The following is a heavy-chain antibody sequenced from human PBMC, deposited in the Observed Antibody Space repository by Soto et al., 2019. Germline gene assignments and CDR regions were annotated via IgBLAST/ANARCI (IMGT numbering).Heavy chain of an antibody. V-gene: IGHV3-48*02. J-gene: IGHJ6*02. CDR3: ARGDYGSGARGYYYYYYGMDV. D-gene: IGHD3-10*01. CDR1: GFTFSSYS. CDR2: ISSSSSTI. Sequence: EVQLVESGGGLVQPGGSLRLSCAASGFTFSSYSMNWVRQAPGKGLEWVSYISSSSSTIYYADSVEGRFTISRDNAKNSLYLQMNSLRDEDTAVYYCARGDYGSGARGYYYYYYGMDVWGQGTTVTVSS.